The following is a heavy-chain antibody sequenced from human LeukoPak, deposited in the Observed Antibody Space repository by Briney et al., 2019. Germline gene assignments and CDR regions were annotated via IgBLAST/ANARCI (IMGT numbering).Heavy chain of an antibody. D-gene: IGHD6-6*01. J-gene: IGHJ4*02. CDR2: IYYSGNT. CDR3: ARDHMQLLMYYFEY. V-gene: IGHV4-39*07. CDR1: GLTFSNYW. Sequence: GSLRLSCAVSGLTFSNYWMHWVRQSPGKGLEWIGSIYYSGNTYYNPSLKSRVTISVDTSKNQFSLNLSSVTAADTAVYYCARDHMQLLMYYFEYWGQGTLVTVSS.